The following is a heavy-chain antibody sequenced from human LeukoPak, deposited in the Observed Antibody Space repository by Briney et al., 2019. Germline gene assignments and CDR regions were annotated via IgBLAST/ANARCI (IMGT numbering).Heavy chain of an antibody. J-gene: IGHJ5*02. CDR2: IWYDGTEK. CDR3: ARVNGPNSGYYYTLDL. CDR1: GLTFRDYA. Sequence: GGSLRLSCAASGLTFRDYAMHWVRQAPGGGLEWVAVIWYDGTEKYYAASVRGRFTISRDSSENTLYLQMNGLRTEDTGVYYCARVNGPNSGYYYTLDLWGQGTPVTVSS. V-gene: IGHV3-33*01. D-gene: IGHD3-22*01.